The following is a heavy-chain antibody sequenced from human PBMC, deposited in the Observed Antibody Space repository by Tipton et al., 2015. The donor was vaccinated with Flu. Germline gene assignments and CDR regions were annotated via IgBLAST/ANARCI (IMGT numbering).Heavy chain of an antibody. CDR3: ARKYGDHGLDY. CDR1: GGSISSSSYY. V-gene: IGHV4-39*07. CDR2: IYYSGST. D-gene: IGHD4-17*01. J-gene: IGHJ4*02. Sequence: TLSLTCTVSGGSISSSSYYWGWIRQPPGKGLEWIGSIYYSGSTYYNPSLKSRVTISVDTSKNQFSLKLSPVTAADTAVYYCARKYGDHGLDYWGQGTLVTVSS.